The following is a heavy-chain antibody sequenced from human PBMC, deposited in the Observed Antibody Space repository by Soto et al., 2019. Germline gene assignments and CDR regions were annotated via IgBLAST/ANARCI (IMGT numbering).Heavy chain of an antibody. Sequence: GGSLRLSCAASGFKFSNYAMSWVRQAPGKGLEWVSLISATGGGTYYADSVQGRFTISRDNSHNTLYLQVHSLTAEDTAVYYCPKDRWAGGNSAFYFGSWAQGAQVTVSS. CDR3: PKDRWAGGNSAFYFGS. V-gene: IGHV3-23*01. J-gene: IGHJ1*01. D-gene: IGHD1-1*01. CDR2: ISATGGGT. CDR1: GFKFSNYA.